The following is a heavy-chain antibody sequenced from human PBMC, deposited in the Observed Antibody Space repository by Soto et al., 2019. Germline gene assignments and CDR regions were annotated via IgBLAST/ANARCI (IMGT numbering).Heavy chain of an antibody. D-gene: IGHD6-19*01. CDR3: ARDREAGYNFYYGMDV. J-gene: IGHJ6*02. V-gene: IGHV4-4*07. CDR2: IYTSASI. Sequence: SETLSLTCSVSGADINTYSWTWIRQPAGKGLEWIGRIYTSASINYNPSLTGRVTLSVDTSTNQVSLRLASVTAADTAIYYGARDREAGYNFYYGMDVWGQGTTVTVSS. CDR1: GADINTYS.